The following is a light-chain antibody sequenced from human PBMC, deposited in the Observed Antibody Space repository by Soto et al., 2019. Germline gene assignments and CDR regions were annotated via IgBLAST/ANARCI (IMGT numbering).Light chain of an antibody. CDR2: KIS. CDR3: MQARPSYT. CDR1: QSLVHSDGNTY. Sequence: DIVMTQTPLSLPVTLGQPASISCRSSQSLVHSDGNTYFNWLQQRPGQPPRILIYKISNRFPGVPDRFSGSGAGADFTLIISRGEAGDVGVYYGMQARPSYTFGQGTKLEIK. J-gene: IGKJ2*01. V-gene: IGKV2-24*01.